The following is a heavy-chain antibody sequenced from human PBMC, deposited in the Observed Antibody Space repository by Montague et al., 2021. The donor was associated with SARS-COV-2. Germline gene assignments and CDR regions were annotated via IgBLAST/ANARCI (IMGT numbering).Heavy chain of an antibody. CDR1: GFTFSSYW. CDR2: IKQDGSEK. V-gene: IGHV3-7*01. J-gene: IGHJ6*02. CDR3: ARDMAAAGTGYYYYGMDV. Sequence: SLRLSCAASGFTFSSYWMSCVRQAPGKGLEWVANIKQDGSEKYYVDSVKGRFTISRDNAKKPLYLQMNNLRAEDTAVYYGARDMAAAGTGYYYYGMDVWGQGTTVTVSS. D-gene: IGHD6-13*01.